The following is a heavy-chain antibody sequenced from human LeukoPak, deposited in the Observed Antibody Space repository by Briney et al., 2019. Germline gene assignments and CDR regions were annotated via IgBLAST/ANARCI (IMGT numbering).Heavy chain of an antibody. D-gene: IGHD6-19*01. J-gene: IGHJ4*02. Sequence: PGRSLRLSCAASGFTFSRYGMHWVRQAPGKGLEWVSAISGSGGSTYYADSVKGRFTISRDNSKNTLYLQMNSLRAEDTAVYYCAKGDQLPAAGGSGWYTAFDYWGQGTLVTVSS. CDR1: GFTFSRYG. CDR2: ISGSGGST. CDR3: AKGDQLPAAGGSGWYTAFDY. V-gene: IGHV3-23*01.